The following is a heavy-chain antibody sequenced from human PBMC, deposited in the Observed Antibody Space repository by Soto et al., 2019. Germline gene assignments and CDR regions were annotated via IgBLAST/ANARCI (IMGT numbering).Heavy chain of an antibody. V-gene: IGHV4-34*01. D-gene: IGHD6-13*01. Sequence: SETLSLTCAVSDGSFSGYYWSWIRQPPGKGLEWIGEINHVGNTNYNPSLKSRVTISVDPSKKQFSLNLSSVTAADTAVYYCASGIRGVGAAGAVAWFDPWGQGTLVTVSS. CDR3: ASGIRGVGAAGAVAWFDP. CDR1: DGSFSGYY. CDR2: INHVGNT. J-gene: IGHJ5*02.